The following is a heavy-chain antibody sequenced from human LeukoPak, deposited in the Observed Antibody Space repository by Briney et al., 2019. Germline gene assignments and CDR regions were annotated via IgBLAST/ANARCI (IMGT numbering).Heavy chain of an antibody. CDR3: AREDSTPGTGTCDY. CDR1: GYTFSAYY. CDR2: INPNSGCT. D-gene: IGHD6-13*01. Sequence: ASVKVSCKASGYTFSAYYMHWVRQAPGQGLEWMGWINPNSGCTNYAQRFQGRVTMARDTSINTAYMELSRLRSDDTAVYYCAREDSTPGTGTCDYWGQGTLVTVSS. J-gene: IGHJ4*02. V-gene: IGHV1-2*02.